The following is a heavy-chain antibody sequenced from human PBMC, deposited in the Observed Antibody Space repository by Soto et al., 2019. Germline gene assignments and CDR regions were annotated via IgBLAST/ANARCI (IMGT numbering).Heavy chain of an antibody. J-gene: IGHJ4*02. CDR1: GFTFSSYA. Sequence: GGSLRLSCAASGFTFSSYAMSWVRQAPGKGLEWVSAISGSGGSTYYADSVKGRFTISRDNSKNTLYLQMNSLRAEDTAVYYCAKGGLRYFDWLPDLHYFDYWGQGTLVTVSS. CDR3: AKGGLRYFDWLPDLHYFDY. V-gene: IGHV3-23*01. D-gene: IGHD3-9*01. CDR2: ISGSGGST.